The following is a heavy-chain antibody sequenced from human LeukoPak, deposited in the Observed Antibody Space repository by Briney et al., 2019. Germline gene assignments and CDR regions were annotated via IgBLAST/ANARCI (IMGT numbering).Heavy chain of an antibody. V-gene: IGHV3-66*01. J-gene: IGHJ4*02. CDR1: GFTVSSSF. D-gene: IGHD6-13*01. Sequence: GGSLRLPCAASGFTVSSSFMTWVRQAPGKGLEWVSVIYSDGSTYYADSVKGRFTISRDNSRNTLYLQMNGLRAEDTAVYYCARDHIAAAGTPQHWGQGTLVTVSS. CDR2: IYSDGST. CDR3: ARDHIAAAGTPQH.